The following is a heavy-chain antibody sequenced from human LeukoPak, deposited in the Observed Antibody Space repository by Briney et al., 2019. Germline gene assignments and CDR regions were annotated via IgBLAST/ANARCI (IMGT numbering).Heavy chain of an antibody. CDR3: VRQADSSGWYYFDY. Sequence: GEALKISCQGSGYDFTNYWIGWVRRMPGKGLEWVAIIYPYDSDTKYNPSFQGQVTISSDKSISTAYLQWSSLKASDTAIYYCVRQADSSGWYYFDYWGPGTRVTVTS. J-gene: IGHJ4*02. V-gene: IGHV5-51*01. D-gene: IGHD6-19*01. CDR2: IYPYDSDT. CDR1: GYDFTNYW.